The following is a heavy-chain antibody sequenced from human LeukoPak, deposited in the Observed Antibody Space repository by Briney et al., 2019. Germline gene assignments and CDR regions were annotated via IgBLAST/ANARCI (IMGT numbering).Heavy chain of an antibody. Sequence: ASVKVSCKASGYTFTSYDVNWVRQATGQGLEWMGWMNPNSGNTGYAQKFQGRVTITRNTSISTAYLELSSLRSEDTAVFYCARQMVIGSSDDAFDIWGQGTMVTVSS. D-gene: IGHD6-6*01. V-gene: IGHV1-8*03. CDR1: GYTFTSYD. CDR3: ARQMVIGSSDDAFDI. J-gene: IGHJ3*02. CDR2: MNPNSGNT.